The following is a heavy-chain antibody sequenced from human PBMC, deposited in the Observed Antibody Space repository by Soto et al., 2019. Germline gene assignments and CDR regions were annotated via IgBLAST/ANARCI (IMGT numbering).Heavy chain of an antibody. CDR2: ISSSSITI. V-gene: IGHV3-48*02. CDR1: GFTFSTYN. D-gene: IGHD2-2*01. J-gene: IGHJ6*04. Sequence: GGSRRLSCAAAGFTFSTYNMNCVRQAPGKGLEWVSYISSSSITIYYADSERGRFTISRYNSKNSLYLQMSNRRDEDTAVYYCAREDQPNYYYYGMDVCGKGTRVTLSS. CDR3: AREDQPNYYYYGMDV.